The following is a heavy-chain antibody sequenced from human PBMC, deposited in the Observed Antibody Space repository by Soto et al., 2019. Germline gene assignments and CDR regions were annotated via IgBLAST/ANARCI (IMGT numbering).Heavy chain of an antibody. CDR2: IIPIFGTA. J-gene: IGHJ6*02. CDR3: ARRAYYYDSSGYDDYYYYGMDV. CDR1: GGTFSSYA. V-gene: IGHV1-69*12. Sequence: QVQLVQSGAEVKKPGSSVKVSCKASGGTFSSYAISWVRQAPGQGLEWMGGIIPIFGTANYAQKFQGRVTIPADESTSTAYMELSSLRSEDTAVYYCARRAYYYDSSGYDDYYYYGMDVWGQGTTVTVSS. D-gene: IGHD3-22*01.